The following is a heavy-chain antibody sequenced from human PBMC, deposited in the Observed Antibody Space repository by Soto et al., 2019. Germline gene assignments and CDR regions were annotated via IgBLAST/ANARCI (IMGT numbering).Heavy chain of an antibody. V-gene: IGHV1-8*01. CDR3: ARGFYYYDSSGYYLVRAFDI. Sequence: ASVKVSCKASGYTFTSYDINWVRQATGQGLEWMGWMNPNSGNTGYAQKFQGRVTMTRNASISTAYMELSSLRSEDTAVYYCARGFYYYDSSGYYLVRAFDIWGQGTMVTVSS. D-gene: IGHD3-22*01. J-gene: IGHJ3*02. CDR1: GYTFTSYD. CDR2: MNPNSGNT.